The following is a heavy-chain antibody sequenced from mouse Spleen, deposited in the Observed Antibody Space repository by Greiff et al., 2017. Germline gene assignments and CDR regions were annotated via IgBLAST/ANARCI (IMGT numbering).Heavy chain of an antibody. CDR2: INSNGGST. J-gene: IGHJ3*01. CDR3: ARHGLPLGFAY. Sequence: DVMLVESGGGLVKPGGSLKLSCAASGFTFSSYAMSWVRQTPEKRLEWVAAINSNGGSTYYPDTVKDRFTISRDNAKNTLYLQMSSLRSEDTALYYCARHGLPLGFAYWGQGTLVTVSA. V-gene: IGHV5-6-2*01. CDR1: GFTFSSYA. D-gene: IGHD2-4*01.